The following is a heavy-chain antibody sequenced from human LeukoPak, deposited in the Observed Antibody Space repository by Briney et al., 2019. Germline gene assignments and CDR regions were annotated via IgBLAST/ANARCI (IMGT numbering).Heavy chain of an antibody. CDR1: GLTRSNYS. Sequence: GGSLRLSCAASGLTRSNYSMSWVRQAPGKGLEWVSAISGSGGSTYYAGSVKGRFTISRDNSKNTLYLQMNSLRAEDTAVYYCAKMARIWTSYYYYGMDVWGQGTTVTVSS. CDR3: AKMARIWTSYYYYGMDV. CDR2: ISGSGGST. V-gene: IGHV3-23*01. D-gene: IGHD2/OR15-2a*01. J-gene: IGHJ6*02.